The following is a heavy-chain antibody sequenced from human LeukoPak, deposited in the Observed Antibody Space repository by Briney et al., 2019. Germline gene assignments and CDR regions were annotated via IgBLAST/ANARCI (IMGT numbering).Heavy chain of an antibody. CDR1: GITFIYAW. Sequence: GGSLRPSCATSGITFIYAWMSWVRQAPGKGLEWVGRIRSKAGGGTTDYAAPVEGRFTISRDDSINTVYLQMKSLKIEDTAVYYCMWETTVTTGGHWGQGTLVTVSS. J-gene: IGHJ4*02. V-gene: IGHV3-15*01. D-gene: IGHD4-17*01. CDR2: IRSKAGGGTT. CDR3: MWETTVTTGGH.